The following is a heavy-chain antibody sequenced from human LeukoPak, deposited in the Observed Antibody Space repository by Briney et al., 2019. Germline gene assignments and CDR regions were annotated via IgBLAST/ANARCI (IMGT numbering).Heavy chain of an antibody. CDR3: AKELPQRAALDY. CDR1: GFTFSSYA. Sequence: SGGSLRLSCAASGFTFSSYAMSWIRQAPGKGLEWASYISSSGSTIYYADSVKGRFTISRDNAKNSLYLQMNSLRAEGTAVYYCAKELPQRAALDYWGQGTLVTVSS. D-gene: IGHD6-6*01. J-gene: IGHJ4*02. V-gene: IGHV3-11*01. CDR2: ISSSGSTI.